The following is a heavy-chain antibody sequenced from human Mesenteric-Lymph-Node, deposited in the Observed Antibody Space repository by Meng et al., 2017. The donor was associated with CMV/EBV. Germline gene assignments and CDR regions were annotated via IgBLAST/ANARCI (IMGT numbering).Heavy chain of an antibody. CDR3: TTGDFWSGYYAPKICY. CDR1: GSTFSNVW. J-gene: IGHJ4*02. V-gene: IGHV3-15*01. D-gene: IGHD3-3*01. CDR2: INSKTDGGTT. Sequence: GGSLRPSCAASGSTFSNVWMSWVRQAPGKGLEWVGRINSKTDGGTTDYAAPVKGRFTISRDDSKNTLYLQINSLKTEGTAVYYCTTGDFWSGYYAPKICYWGQGTLVTVSS.